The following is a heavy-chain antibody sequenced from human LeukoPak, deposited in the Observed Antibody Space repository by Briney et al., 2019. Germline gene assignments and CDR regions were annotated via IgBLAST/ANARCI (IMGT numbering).Heavy chain of an antibody. D-gene: IGHD6-13*01. CDR3: ARDPGTAAGYFDY. CDR1: GGSIISYY. CDR2: IYYSGST. V-gene: IGHV4-59*01. J-gene: IGHJ4*02. Sequence: PSETLSLTCTVSGGSIISYYWSWIRQPPGKGLEWIGYIYYSGSTNYNPSLKSRVTISVDTSKNQFSLKLSSVTAADTAVYYCARDPGTAAGYFDYWGQGTLVTVSS.